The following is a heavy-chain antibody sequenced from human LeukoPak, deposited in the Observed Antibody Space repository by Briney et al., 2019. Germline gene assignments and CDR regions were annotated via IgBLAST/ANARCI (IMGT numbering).Heavy chain of an antibody. CDR1: GYTFTSYG. Sequence: ASVKVSCKASGYTFTSYGISWVRQAPGQGLEWMGWISAYNGNTNYAQKFQGRVSMTRDMSTSTVYMELSSLTSEDTAVYYCASDGIEGDYYYMDVWGRGTTVTVSS. J-gene: IGHJ6*03. D-gene: IGHD1-14*01. V-gene: IGHV1-18*01. CDR3: ASDGIEGDYYYMDV. CDR2: ISAYNGNT.